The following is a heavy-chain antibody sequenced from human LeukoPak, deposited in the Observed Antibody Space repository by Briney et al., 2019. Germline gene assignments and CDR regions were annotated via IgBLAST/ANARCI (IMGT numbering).Heavy chain of an antibody. CDR2: IYSGGRT. J-gene: IGHJ3*02. D-gene: IGHD3-22*01. CDR3: AKSLVPMRLDAFDI. V-gene: IGHV3-53*01. Sequence: PGGSLRLSCAASGFTVSSNYMTWVRQAPGKGLEWVSVIYSGGRTYYTDSVKGRFTISRDNSKNTLHLQMNSLRAEDTAVYYCAKSLVPMRLDAFDIWGQGTMVTVSS. CDR1: GFTVSSNY.